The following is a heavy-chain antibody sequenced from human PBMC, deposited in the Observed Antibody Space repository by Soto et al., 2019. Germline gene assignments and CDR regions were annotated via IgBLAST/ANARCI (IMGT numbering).Heavy chain of an antibody. CDR2: ISSSGITI. CDR1: GFTFSSYQ. D-gene: IGHD3-16*01. V-gene: IGHV3-48*03. J-gene: IGHJ6*02. CDR3: ARDGYFYYGLDV. Sequence: LRLSCAGAGFTFSSYQMHWVRQAPGKGLEWGSYISSSGITIYYAESVKGRFTISRDNARNSLYLHMNSLRADDTAVYYCARDGYFYYGLDVWGQVXTVPVSS.